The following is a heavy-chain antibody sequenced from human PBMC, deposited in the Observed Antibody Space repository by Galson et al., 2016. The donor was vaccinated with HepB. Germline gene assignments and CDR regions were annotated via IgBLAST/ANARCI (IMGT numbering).Heavy chain of an antibody. CDR3: ARDGHYWSRDC. Sequence: QSGAEVKKPGESLTISCKASGYSFATHWIGWVRQMPGKGLEWLGIIYPGDSDTRYTPSFRGPVTISADRSINTAYLQWSSLKASDTAMYYCARDGHYWSRDCWGQGTLVTVSS. D-gene: IGHD2-8*02. J-gene: IGHJ4*02. V-gene: IGHV5-51*01. CDR1: GYSFATHW. CDR2: IYPGDSDT.